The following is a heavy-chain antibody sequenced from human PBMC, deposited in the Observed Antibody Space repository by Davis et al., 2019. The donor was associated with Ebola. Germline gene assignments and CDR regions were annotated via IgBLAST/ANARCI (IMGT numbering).Heavy chain of an antibody. CDR2: ISYDGSNK. CDR1: GFTFSSYA. J-gene: IGHJ4*02. D-gene: IGHD2-15*01. Sequence: GESLKISCAASGFTFSSYAMHWVRQAPGKGLEWVAVISYDGSNKYYADSVKGRFTISRDNSKNTLYLQMNSLRDEDTAVYYCARERRCSGGSCYPRGYLDYWGQGTLVTVSS. V-gene: IGHV3-30-3*01. CDR3: ARERRCSGGSCYPRGYLDY.